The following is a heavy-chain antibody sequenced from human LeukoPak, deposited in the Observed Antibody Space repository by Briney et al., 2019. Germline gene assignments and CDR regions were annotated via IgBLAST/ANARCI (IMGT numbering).Heavy chain of an antibody. CDR3: AKDLGGGSGCYDL. V-gene: IGHV3-30*18. D-gene: IGHD6-19*01. CDR1: GFTFSSYG. Sequence: GRSLRLSCAASGFTFSSYGMHWVRQAPGKGLELVAIISYDGSNKYYADSVQGRFTISRDNSKNTLYLQMNSLRAEDTAVYYCAKDLGGGSGCYDLWGRGTLVTVSS. J-gene: IGHJ2*01. CDR2: ISYDGSNK.